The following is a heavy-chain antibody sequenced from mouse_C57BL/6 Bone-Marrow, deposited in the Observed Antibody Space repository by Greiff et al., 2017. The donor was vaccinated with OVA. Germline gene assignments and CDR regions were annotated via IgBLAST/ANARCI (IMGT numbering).Heavy chain of an antibody. J-gene: IGHJ3*01. V-gene: IGHV1-55*01. CDR1: GYTFTSYW. CDR3: ARECYGSSAWFAY. CDR2: IYPGSGST. D-gene: IGHD1-1*01. Sequence: QVQLQQSGAELVKPGASVKMSCKASGYTFTSYWITWVKQRPGQGLEWIGDIYPGSGSTNYNEKFKSKATLTVDTSSSTAYMQLSSLTSEDSAVYYCARECYGSSAWFAYWGQGTLVTVSA.